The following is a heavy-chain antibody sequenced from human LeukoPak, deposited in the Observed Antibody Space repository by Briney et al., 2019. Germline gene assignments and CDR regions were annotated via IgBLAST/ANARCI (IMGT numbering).Heavy chain of an antibody. CDR2: ISAYNGKT. V-gene: IGHV1-18*01. J-gene: IGHJ4*02. Sequence: ASVKVSCKASGYTFTSYGISWVRQAPGQGLEWMGWISAYNGKTNYAQKLQGRVTMTTDTSTSTAYMELRSLRSDDTAVYYCARGLRAYCGGDCYPFDYWGQGTLVTVSS. CDR1: GYTFTSYG. CDR3: ARGLRAYCGGDCYPFDY. D-gene: IGHD2-21*02.